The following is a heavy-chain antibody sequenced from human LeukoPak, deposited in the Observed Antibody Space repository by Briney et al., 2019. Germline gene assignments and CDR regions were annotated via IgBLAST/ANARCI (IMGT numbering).Heavy chain of an antibody. J-gene: IGHJ4*02. V-gene: IGHV3-30-3*01. CDR1: GFTFSSYA. CDR3: ARTSSGWYYFDY. CDR2: ISYDGSNK. Sequence: PGGSLRPSCAASGFTFSSYAMHWVRQAPGKGLEWVAVISYDGSNKYYADSVKGRFTISRDNSKNTLYLQMNSLRAEDTAVYYCARTSSGWYYFDYWGQGTLVTVSS. D-gene: IGHD6-19*01.